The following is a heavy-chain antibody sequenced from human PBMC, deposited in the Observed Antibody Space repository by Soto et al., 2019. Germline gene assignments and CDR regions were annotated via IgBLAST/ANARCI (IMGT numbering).Heavy chain of an antibody. CDR3: ARERDQGDYYYGMDV. J-gene: IGHJ6*02. D-gene: IGHD1-26*01. CDR2: IWYDGSNK. CDR1: GFTFSSYG. Sequence: LRLSCAASGFTFSSYGMHWVRQAPGKGLEWVAVIWYDGSNKYYADSVKGRFTISRNNSKNRLYLQMNSLRVEDTAVYYCARERDQGDYYYGMDVWGQGTTVTVYS. V-gene: IGHV3-33*01.